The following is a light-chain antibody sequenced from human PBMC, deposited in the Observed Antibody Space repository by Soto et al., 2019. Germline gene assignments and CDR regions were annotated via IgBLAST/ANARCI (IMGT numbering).Light chain of an antibody. CDR1: QSVSSSY. CDR2: GAS. CDR3: QHYRTS. J-gene: IGKJ4*01. Sequence: EIVLTQSPGTLSLSPGERATLSCRASQSVSSSYLAWYQQKPGQAPRQLIYGASRRATGIPDRFSGSGSGTDFTLTITRLEPEDFAVYYCQHYRTSFGGGTRVEIK. V-gene: IGKV3-20*01.